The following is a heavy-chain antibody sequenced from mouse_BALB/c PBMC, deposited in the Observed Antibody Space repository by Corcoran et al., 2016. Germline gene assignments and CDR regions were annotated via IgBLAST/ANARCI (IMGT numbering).Heavy chain of an antibody. CDR2: ISYDGSN. V-gene: IGHV3-6*02. D-gene: IGHD2-1*01. CDR1: VYSITSGYY. J-gene: IGHJ4*01. Sequence: DVQLQESGPGLVKPSQSLSLTCSVTVYSITSGYYWNWIRQFPGNKLEWMGYISYDGSNNYNPSLKNRISITRDTSKNQFFLKLNSMTTEDTATYCCARNGNPYAIDDWGQGTSVTVSS. CDR3: ARNGNPYAIDD.